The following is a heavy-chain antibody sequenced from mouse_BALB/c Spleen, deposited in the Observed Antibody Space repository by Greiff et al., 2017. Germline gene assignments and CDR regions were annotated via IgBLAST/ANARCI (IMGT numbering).Heavy chain of an antibody. Sequence: EVKLMESGGGLVQPGGSLRFSCATSGFTFTDYYMSWVRQPPGKALEWLGFIRNKANGYTTEYSASVKGRFTISRDNSQSILYLQMNTLRAEDSATYYCARDIYYYPNWGQGTLVTVSA. J-gene: IGHJ3*01. CDR2: IRNKANGYTT. V-gene: IGHV7-3*02. D-gene: IGHD1-1*01. CDR1: GFTFTDYY. CDR3: ARDIYYYPN.